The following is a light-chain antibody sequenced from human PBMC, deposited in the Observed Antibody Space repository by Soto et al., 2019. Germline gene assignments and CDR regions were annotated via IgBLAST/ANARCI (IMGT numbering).Light chain of an antibody. CDR1: QGVSSN. CDR3: LQYNNWYS. J-gene: IGKJ2*01. Sequence: EVVMTQSPATLSVSPGDRATLSCRASQGVSSNLAWCQQKPGQAPRVLIYGVSTRATGIPARFSGGGSGTEFTLTISSLQPEDFAVYYCLQYNNWYSFGQGTKLEIK. CDR2: GVS. V-gene: IGKV3-15*01.